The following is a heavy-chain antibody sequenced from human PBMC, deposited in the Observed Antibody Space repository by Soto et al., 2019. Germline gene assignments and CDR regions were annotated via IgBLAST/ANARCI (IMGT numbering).Heavy chain of an antibody. CDR3: AREFPGALERSRAFDI. V-gene: IGHV4-4*07. CDR1: GGSIISFY. CDR2: VSATETA. Sequence: KSSETLSLTCTVSGGSIISFYWSWFRHYARKGLEWIGRVSATETASYNPSLKSRVTMSADMSSNQFSLNLKSVTAADSAFYFCAREFPGALERSRAFDIWGQGTVVTVSS. J-gene: IGHJ3*02. D-gene: IGHD1-1*01.